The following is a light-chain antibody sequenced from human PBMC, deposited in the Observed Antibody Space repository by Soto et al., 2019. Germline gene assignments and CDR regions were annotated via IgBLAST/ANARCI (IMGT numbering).Light chain of an antibody. Sequence: QSALTQPRSVSGSPGQSVTISCTGTSSDVGDYNYVSWYQQHPGKAPKLLIYAVNRRPSGVPDLFAGSKSGNTASLTSSGLHAEDEAYYSCGSDAGSYTWVFGGGTKVTVL. CDR3: GSDAGSYTWV. CDR2: AVN. CDR1: SSDVGDYNY. J-gene: IGLJ3*02. V-gene: IGLV2-11*01.